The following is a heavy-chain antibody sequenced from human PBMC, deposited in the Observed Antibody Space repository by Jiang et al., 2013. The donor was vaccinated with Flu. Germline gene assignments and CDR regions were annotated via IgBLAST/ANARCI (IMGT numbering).Heavy chain of an antibody. CDR2: IYYSGST. Sequence: VKPSETLSLTCTVSGGSISSYYWSWIRQPPGKGLEWIGYIYYSGSTNYNPSLKSRVTISVDTSKNQFSLKLSSVTAADTAVYYCARSGYYDSSGPAKGFDPWGQGTLVTVSS. CDR1: GGSISSYY. J-gene: IGHJ5*02. V-gene: IGHV4-59*13. CDR3: ARSGYYDSSGPAKGFDP. D-gene: IGHD3-22*01.